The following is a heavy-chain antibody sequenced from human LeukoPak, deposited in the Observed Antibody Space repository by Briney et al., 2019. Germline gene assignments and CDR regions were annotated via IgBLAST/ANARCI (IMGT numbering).Heavy chain of an antibody. CDR1: GFTFSSYG. D-gene: IGHD3-16*01. V-gene: IGHV3-30*03. J-gene: IGHJ2*01. CDR3: ARDGGYPFWYFDL. Sequence: GGSLRLSCAASGFTFSSYGMHWVRQAPGKGLEWMATVSYDGSNKYYADSVKGRFTISRDNSKNTLYLQMNSLRAEDTAVYYCARDGGYPFWYFDLWGRGTLVTVSS. CDR2: VSYDGSNK.